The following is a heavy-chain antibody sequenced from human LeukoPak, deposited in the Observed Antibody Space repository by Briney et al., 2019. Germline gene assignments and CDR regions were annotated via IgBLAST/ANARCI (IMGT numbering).Heavy chain of an antibody. CDR1: GFTFTSYA. Sequence: GGSLRLSCASSGFTFTSYAVSWVRQAPGKGLEWVSTISYSGGTTYHTDSVKGRFTISRDISKNTVYLQMNSLKAEDTAVYYCAKDGVVRGLGPYYFDSWGQGSLATVSS. V-gene: IGHV3-23*01. CDR3: AKDGVVRGLGPYYFDS. CDR2: ISYSGGTT. J-gene: IGHJ4*02. D-gene: IGHD3-10*01.